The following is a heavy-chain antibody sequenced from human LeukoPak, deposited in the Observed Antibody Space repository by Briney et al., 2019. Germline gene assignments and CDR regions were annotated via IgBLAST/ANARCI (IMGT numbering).Heavy chain of an antibody. J-gene: IGHJ4*02. Sequence: GGSLRLSCAASGFTYDDYAMHWVRQAPGKGLEWVSGISWNSGNIGYADSVKGRFTISRDNAKNSLYLQMNSLRAEDTAVYYCARDEFLRFLEWHNPTQTIDYWGQGTLVTVSS. CDR1: GFTYDDYA. D-gene: IGHD3-3*01. CDR3: ARDEFLRFLEWHNPTQTIDY. CDR2: ISWNSGNI. V-gene: IGHV3-9*01.